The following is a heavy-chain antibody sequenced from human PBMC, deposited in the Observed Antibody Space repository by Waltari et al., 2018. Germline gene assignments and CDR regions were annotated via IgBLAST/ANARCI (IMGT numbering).Heavy chain of an antibody. D-gene: IGHD4-17*01. J-gene: IGHJ4*02. V-gene: IGHV1-69*13. CDR3: ARLYGDYDDY. Sequence: QVQLVQSGAEVKKPGASVKVSCKASGYTFTSYAMHWVRQAPGQGLEWMGGIIPIFGTANYAQKFLGRVTITADESTSTAYMELSSLRSEDTAVYYCARLYGDYDDYWGQGTLVTVSS. CDR2: IIPIFGTA. CDR1: GYTFTSYA.